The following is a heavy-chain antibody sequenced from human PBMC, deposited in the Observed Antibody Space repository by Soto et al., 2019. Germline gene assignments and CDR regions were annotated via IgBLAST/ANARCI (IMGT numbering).Heavy chain of an antibody. V-gene: IGHV4-31*03. CDR3: ASDSYGSLGLDY. CDR2: IYYSWST. CDR1: GGSISSGGYY. J-gene: IGHJ4*02. Sequence: PSETLSLTSTVSGGSISSGGYYWSCIRQHPGKGLEWIGYIYYSWSTYYNTSLKSRVTISVDTSKNPFSLKLSSVTAADTAVYYCASDSYGSLGLDYWGQGTLVTVSS. D-gene: IGHD5-18*01.